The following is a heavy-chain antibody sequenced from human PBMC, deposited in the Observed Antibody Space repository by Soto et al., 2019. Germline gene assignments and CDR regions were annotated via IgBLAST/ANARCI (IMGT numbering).Heavy chain of an antibody. CDR2: INPNSGGT. CDR1: GYPLTGYY. CDR3: ARGEAAAGTGLVWFDP. J-gene: IGHJ5*02. V-gene: IGHV1-2*04. Sequence: XSVKVSCTASGYPLTGYYRHWVRQAPGQGLEWMGWINPNSGGTNYAQKFQGWVTMTRDTSISTAHMELSRLRSDDTAVYYCARGEAAAGTGLVWFDPWGQRTLVTVSS. D-gene: IGHD6-13*01.